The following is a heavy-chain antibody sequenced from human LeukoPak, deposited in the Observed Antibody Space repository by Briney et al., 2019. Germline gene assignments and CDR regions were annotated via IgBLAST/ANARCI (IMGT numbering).Heavy chain of an antibody. J-gene: IGHJ4*02. CDR3: ARGRDEYSSSLDY. CDR2: TYYRSKWYD. CDR1: GDSVSSNGAA. D-gene: IGHD6-6*01. Sequence: SQTLSLTCAISGDSVSSNGAAWNWVRQSPSRGLEWLGRTYYRSKWYDDYAVSVKSRIAINPDTSKNQFSLQLNSVTPEDTAVYYCARGRDEYSSSLDYWGQGTLVTVSS. V-gene: IGHV6-1*01.